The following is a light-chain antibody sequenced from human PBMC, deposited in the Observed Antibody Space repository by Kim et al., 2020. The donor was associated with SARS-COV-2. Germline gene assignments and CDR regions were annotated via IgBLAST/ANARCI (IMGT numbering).Light chain of an antibody. J-gene: IGLJ3*02. Sequence: SYELTQPSSVSVSPGQTARITCSGDVLPKKYARWFQQKPGQAPVLVIYKDNERPSGIPERFSGSSSGTTVTLTISGAQVEDEADYYCYSAADNAWVFGGGTKVTVL. CDR3: YSAADNAWV. CDR2: KDN. V-gene: IGLV3-27*01. CDR1: VLPKKY.